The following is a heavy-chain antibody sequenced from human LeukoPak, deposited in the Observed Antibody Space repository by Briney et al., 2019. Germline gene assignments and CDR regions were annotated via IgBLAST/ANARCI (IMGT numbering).Heavy chain of an antibody. J-gene: IGHJ4*02. D-gene: IGHD2-21*02. CDR2: IIPIFGTA. V-gene: IGHV1-69*05. CDR1: GGTFSSYA. Sequence: SVKVSCKASGGTFSSYAISWVRQAPGQGLEWMGRIIPIFGTANYAQKFQGRVTITTDESTSTAYMELRSLRSDDTAVYYCARDRGVVTSDFDYWGQGTLVTVSS. CDR3: ARDRGVVTSDFDY.